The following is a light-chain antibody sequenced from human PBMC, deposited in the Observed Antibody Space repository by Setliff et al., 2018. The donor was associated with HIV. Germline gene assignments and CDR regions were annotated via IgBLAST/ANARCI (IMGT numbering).Light chain of an antibody. CDR3: QSYDRTIVV. V-gene: IGLV6-57*01. Sequence: NFMLTQPHSVSESPGKTVTISCTRSSGSVASNYVQWYQQRPGSSPTTVTYEDNQRPSGVPDRFSGSIDRSSNSASLTISGLRTEDEADYYCQSYDRTIVVFGGGTKVTVL. CDR2: EDN. CDR1: SGSVASNY. J-gene: IGLJ2*01.